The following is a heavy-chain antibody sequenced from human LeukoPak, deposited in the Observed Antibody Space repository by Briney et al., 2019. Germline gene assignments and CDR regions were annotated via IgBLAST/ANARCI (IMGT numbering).Heavy chain of an antibody. J-gene: IGHJ4*02. CDR2: IYSGGST. CDR1: GFTVSSNY. CDR3: ARGYSGYDSLSFDY. Sequence: GGSLRLSCAASGFTVSSNYMSWVRQDPGKGLEWVSVIYSGGSTYYADSVKGRFTISRDNSKNTLYLQMNSLRAEDTAVYYCARGYSGYDSLSFDYWGQGTLVTVSS. D-gene: IGHD5-12*01. V-gene: IGHV3-66*01.